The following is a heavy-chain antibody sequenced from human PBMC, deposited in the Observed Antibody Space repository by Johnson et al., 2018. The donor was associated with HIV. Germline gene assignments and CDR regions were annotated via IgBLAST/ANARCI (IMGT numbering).Heavy chain of an antibody. J-gene: IGHJ3*02. Sequence: QVQLVESGGGVVQPGRSLRLSCAASGFTFSASAMHWVRQAPGKGLEWVAVISYVGTNEDYADSVKGRFPISRDNSKNTLYLQMNSRTAEDTAVYYCAKDKQQLGRGGAFDIWGQGTMVTVSS. V-gene: IGHV3-30*04. CDR2: ISYVGTNE. CDR3: AKDKQQLGRGGAFDI. CDR1: GFTFSASA. D-gene: IGHD6-13*01.